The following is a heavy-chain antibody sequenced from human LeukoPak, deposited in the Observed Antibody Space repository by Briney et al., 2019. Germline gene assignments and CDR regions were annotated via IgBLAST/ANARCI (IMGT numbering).Heavy chain of an antibody. Sequence: GGSLRLSCAASGFTFSSYDMHRVRQATGKGLEWVSAIGTAGDTYYADSVKGRSTISRENAKNSLFLQVNSLRVGDTAVYYCTRAVGATNLGFGYWGQGTLVTVSS. CDR3: TRAVGATNLGFGY. CDR1: GFTFSSYD. D-gene: IGHD1-26*01. J-gene: IGHJ4*02. CDR2: IGTAGDT. V-gene: IGHV3-13*01.